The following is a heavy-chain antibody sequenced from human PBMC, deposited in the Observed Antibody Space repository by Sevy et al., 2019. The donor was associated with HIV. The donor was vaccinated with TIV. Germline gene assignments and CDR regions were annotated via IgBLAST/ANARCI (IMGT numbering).Heavy chain of an antibody. Sequence: GGSLRLSCVASGFAFDTYTMNWVCQAPGKGLEWVSSISGSSNYIYYADSVKGRFTISRDNAKNSLFLQMNSLRVEDTALYYCARPYGSGSWEAFDIWGQGTKVTVSS. CDR2: ISGSSNYI. CDR3: ARPYGSGSWEAFDI. J-gene: IGHJ3*02. D-gene: IGHD3-10*01. CDR1: GFAFDTYT. V-gene: IGHV3-21*01.